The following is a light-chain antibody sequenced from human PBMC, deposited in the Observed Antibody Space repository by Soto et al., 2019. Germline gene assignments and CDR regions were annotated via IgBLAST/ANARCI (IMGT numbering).Light chain of an antibody. V-gene: IGKV1-12*01. CDR3: QQANSFPLT. CDR1: RDVGSD. J-gene: IGKJ4*01. Sequence: QMTQSPSSLSASVGEKIIITCRASRDVGSDVSWYQQKPGKAPKLLIYAASSLQSGVPSRFSGSGSGTDFTLTISSLQPEDFAIYYCQQANSFPLTFGGGTKVDIK. CDR2: AAS.